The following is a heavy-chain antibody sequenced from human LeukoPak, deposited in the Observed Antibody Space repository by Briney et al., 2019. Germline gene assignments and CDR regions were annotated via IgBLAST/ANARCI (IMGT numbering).Heavy chain of an antibody. CDR2: IYYSGST. J-gene: IGHJ2*01. V-gene: IGHV4-31*03. CDR1: GGSISSGGYY. Sequence: SQTLSLTCTVSGGSISSGGYYWSRIRQHPGTGLEWIGYIYYSGSTYYNPSLKSRVTISVDTSKNQFSLKLSSVTAADTAVYYCASRDGDYDWYFDLWGRGTLVTVSS. CDR3: ASRDGDYDWYFDL. D-gene: IGHD4-17*01.